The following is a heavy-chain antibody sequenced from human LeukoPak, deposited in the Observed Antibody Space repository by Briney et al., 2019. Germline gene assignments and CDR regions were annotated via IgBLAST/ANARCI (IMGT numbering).Heavy chain of an antibody. J-gene: IGHJ4*02. CDR1: GFTFSSYA. CDR2: LKSKTDGGTT. CDR3: TTDRPSRLRYFDWLLTPDY. D-gene: IGHD3-9*01. Sequence: KPAGSLRLSCAASGFTFSSYAMSWVRQAPGQGLEWGVRLKSKTDGGTTDYAATVKGRFTISRDDSKNTLYLQMNSLKTEDTAVYYCTTDRPSRLRYFDWLLTPDYWGQGTLVTASS. V-gene: IGHV3-15*01.